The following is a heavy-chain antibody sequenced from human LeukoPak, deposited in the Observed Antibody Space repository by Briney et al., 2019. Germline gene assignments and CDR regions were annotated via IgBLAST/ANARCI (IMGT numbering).Heavy chain of an antibody. CDR2: IRSKANSYAT. Sequence: PGGSLRLSCAASGFTFSGSAMHWVRQASGKGLEWVGRIRSKANSYATAYAASVKGRFTISRDDSKNTAYLQMNSLRAEDTAVYYCARVVSGYTDSWFDPWGQGTLVTVSS. CDR3: ARVVSGYTDSWFDP. J-gene: IGHJ5*02. D-gene: IGHD3-22*01. CDR1: GFTFSGSA. V-gene: IGHV3-73*01.